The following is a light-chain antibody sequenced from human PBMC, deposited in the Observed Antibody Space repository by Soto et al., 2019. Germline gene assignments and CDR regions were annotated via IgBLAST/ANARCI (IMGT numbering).Light chain of an antibody. J-gene: IGLJ2*01. V-gene: IGLV1-51*02. Sequence: QSVLTQPPSVSAAPGQKVNISCSGSSSIIGNYYVSWYRQLPGTAPKLLIYENNKRPSGIPDRFSGSKSGTSATLDITGLQTGDEADYYCAAWDNNLSAVVFGGWTKLTVL. CDR3: AAWDNNLSAVV. CDR2: ENN. CDR1: SSIIGNYY.